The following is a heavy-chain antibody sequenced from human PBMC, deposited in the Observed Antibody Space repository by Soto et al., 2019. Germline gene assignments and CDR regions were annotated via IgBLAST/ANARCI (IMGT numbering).Heavy chain of an antibody. J-gene: IGHJ4*02. V-gene: IGHV1-18*01. CDR2: ISGYNGNT. D-gene: IGHD2-21*02. CDR3: ARDDAPTAPSTFDY. CDR1: GYTLSNYG. Sequence: ASVKVSCKASGYTLSNYGISWVRQEHGQGLEWMGWISGYNGNTNYAQNLQGRVTLTTDTSTSTAYMELRSLRSDDTAVYYCARDDAPTAPSTFDYWGQGALVTVSS.